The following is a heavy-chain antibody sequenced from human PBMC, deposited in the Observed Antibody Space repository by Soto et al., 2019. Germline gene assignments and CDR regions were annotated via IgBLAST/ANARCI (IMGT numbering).Heavy chain of an antibody. CDR3: AKKLYSGTYYDLES. J-gene: IGHJ1*01. CDR1: GFIFKDYA. V-gene: IGHV3-23*01. CDR2: MSESGDGI. Sequence: EVHLLVSGGGLVRPGGSLRLSCTGSGFIFKDYAMTWVRQGPGKGLEWVSTMSESGDGISYRGSVKGRFTMSRDMSNSTLYLEMNGLRAEDTAMYYCAKKLYSGTYYDLESWGPGTLVTVS. D-gene: IGHD1-26*01.